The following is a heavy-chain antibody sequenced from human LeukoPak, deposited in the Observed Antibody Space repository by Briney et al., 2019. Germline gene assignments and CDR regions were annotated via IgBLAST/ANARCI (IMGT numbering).Heavy chain of an antibody. D-gene: IGHD1-26*01. V-gene: IGHV1-2*06. CDR3: AREEYSGSYFSSYYYMGV. CDR2: INPNSGGT. Sequence: ASVKVSCKASGYTFTGYYMHWVRQAPGQGLEWMGRINPNSGGTNYAQKFQGRVTMTRDTSISTAYMELSRLRSDDTAVYYWAREEYSGSYFSSYYYMGVWGKGSTVTVSS. CDR1: GYTFTGYY. J-gene: IGHJ6*03.